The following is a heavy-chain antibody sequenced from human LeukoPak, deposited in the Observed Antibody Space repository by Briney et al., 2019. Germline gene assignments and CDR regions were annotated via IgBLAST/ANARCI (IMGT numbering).Heavy chain of an antibody. D-gene: IGHD2-8*01. V-gene: IGHV3-11*01. J-gene: IGHJ4*02. CDR1: GFTFSDYY. CDR3: ARKLMVYAYFDY. Sequence: PGGSLRLSCAASGFTFSDYYMSWIRQAPGKGLEWVSYISSSGSTIYYADSVKGRFTISRDNVKNSLYLQMNSLRAEDTAVYYCARKLMVYAYFDYWGQGTLVTVSS. CDR2: ISSSGSTI.